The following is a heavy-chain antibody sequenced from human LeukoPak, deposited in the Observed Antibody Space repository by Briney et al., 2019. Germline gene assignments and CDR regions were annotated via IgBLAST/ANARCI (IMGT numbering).Heavy chain of an antibody. D-gene: IGHD3-16*01. Sequence: KASETLSLTCTVSGGSISSSSYYWGWIRQPPGKGLEWIGSIYYSGSTYYNPSLKSRVTISVDTSKNQFSLKLSSVTAADTAVYYCARDVSSASFTYYYLYMDVWGKGTTVTVSS. J-gene: IGHJ6*03. CDR1: GGSISSSSYY. CDR3: ARDVSSASFTYYYLYMDV. CDR2: IYYSGST. V-gene: IGHV4-39*07.